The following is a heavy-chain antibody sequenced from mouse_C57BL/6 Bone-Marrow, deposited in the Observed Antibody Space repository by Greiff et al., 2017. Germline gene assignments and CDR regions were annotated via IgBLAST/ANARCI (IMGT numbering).Heavy chain of an antibody. J-gene: IGHJ4*01. CDR3: ARIHFYAMDC. CDR2: ISSGSSTI. V-gene: IGHV5-17*01. CDR1: GFTFSDYG. Sequence: EVMLVESGGGLVKPGGSLKLSCAASGFTFSDYGMHWVRQAPEKGLEWVAYISSGSSTIYYADTVKGRVTITRDNAKNTLFLQMTSLRSEDTAMYYCARIHFYAMDCWGQGTSVTVSS.